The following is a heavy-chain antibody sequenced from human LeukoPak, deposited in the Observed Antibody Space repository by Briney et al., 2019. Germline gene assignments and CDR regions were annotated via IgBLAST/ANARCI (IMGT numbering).Heavy chain of an antibody. D-gene: IGHD6-19*01. CDR2: ISYDGSNT. CDR1: GFTFSSYG. Sequence: GGSLRLSCAASGFTFSSYGMHWVRQAPGKGLEWVAIISYDGSNTNFVDAVKGRFTISRDNSKNTLYLQMNSLRAEDTAMYYCVKVPRSGCCAVDVWGQGTMVTVSS. CDR3: VKVPRSGCCAVDV. V-gene: IGHV3-30*18. J-gene: IGHJ3*01.